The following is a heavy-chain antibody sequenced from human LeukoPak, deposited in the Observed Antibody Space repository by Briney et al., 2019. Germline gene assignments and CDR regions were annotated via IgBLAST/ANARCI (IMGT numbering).Heavy chain of an antibody. V-gene: IGHV4-31*03. CDR2: IYYSGST. CDR1: GGSISSGGYS. CDR3: ARHGGLEVGRQRFAP. D-gene: IGHD3-22*01. Sequence: SETLSLTCTVSGGSISSGGYSWSWIRQHPGKGLEWIGYIYYSGSTYYNPSLKSRVTISVDTSKNQFSLKLSSVTAADTAVYYCARHGGLEVGRQRFAPWGQGALVTVSS. J-gene: IGHJ5*02.